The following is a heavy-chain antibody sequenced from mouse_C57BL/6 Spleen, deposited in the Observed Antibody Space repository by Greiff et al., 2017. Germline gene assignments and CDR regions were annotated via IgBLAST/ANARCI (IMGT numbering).Heavy chain of an antibody. D-gene: IGHD1-1*01. Sequence: QVQLQQPGAELVKPGASVKVSCKASGYTFTSYWMHWVKQRPGQGLAWIGRIHPSDSDTNYNQKFKGKATLTVEKSSSTAYMQLSILTSEYSAVYYCAIPLITTVVADYWGQGTTLTVSS. CDR1: GYTFTSYW. CDR3: AIPLITTVVADY. V-gene: IGHV1-74*01. J-gene: IGHJ2*01. CDR2: IHPSDSDT.